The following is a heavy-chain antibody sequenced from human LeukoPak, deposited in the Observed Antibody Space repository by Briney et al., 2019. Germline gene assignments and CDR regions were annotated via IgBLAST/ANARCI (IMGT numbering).Heavy chain of an antibody. CDR3: AGELAVTGKIVFDQ. D-gene: IGHD6-19*01. CDR1: GGSISTHY. J-gene: IGHJ4*02. CDR2: IDDSGRT. Sequence: SEALSLTCTVSGGSISTHYWTWIRQPPGKGLEWIGCIDDSGRTNYNPSLKSRVTISLDRSRNQFSLNLISVTAVDTAVYFCAGELAVTGKIVFDQWGQGSPVTVSS. V-gene: IGHV4-59*11.